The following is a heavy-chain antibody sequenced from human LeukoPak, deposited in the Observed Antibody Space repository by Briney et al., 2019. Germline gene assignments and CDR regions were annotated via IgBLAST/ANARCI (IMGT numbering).Heavy chain of an antibody. V-gene: IGHV4-4*07. D-gene: IGHD6-19*01. CDR1: GGSISSYY. CDR3: ARVSAVAGTYYFDY. J-gene: IGHJ4*02. Sequence: PSETLSLTCTVSGGSISSYYWSWIRQPAGKGLEWIGRIYTSGSTNYNPSLKSRVTMSVDTSKNQSSLKLSSVTAADTAVYYCARVSAVAGTYYFDYWGQGTLVTVSS. CDR2: IYTSGST.